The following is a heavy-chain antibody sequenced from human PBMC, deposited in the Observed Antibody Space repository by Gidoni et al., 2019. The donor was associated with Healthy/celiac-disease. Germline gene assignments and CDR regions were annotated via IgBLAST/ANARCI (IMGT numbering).Heavy chain of an antibody. Sequence: EVQLLESGGGLVRPGGSLGPPGAAPEFPFSSYAMGWVRQAPGKGLEWVSAISGSGGSTYYADSVKGRFTISRDNSKNTLYLQMNSLRAEDTAVYYCAGGYDSDFDYWGQGTLVTVSS. J-gene: IGHJ4*02. V-gene: IGHV3-23*01. CDR2: ISGSGGST. CDR3: AGGYDSDFDY. D-gene: IGHD5-12*01. CDR1: EFPFSSYA.